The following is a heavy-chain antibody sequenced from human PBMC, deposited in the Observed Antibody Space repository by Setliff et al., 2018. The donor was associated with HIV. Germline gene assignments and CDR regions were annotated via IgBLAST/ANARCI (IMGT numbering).Heavy chain of an antibody. D-gene: IGHD3-3*01. CDR1: GGSISSGGFY. V-gene: IGHV4-31*02. CDR3: ARALDPTYYDFWRFDP. J-gene: IGHJ5*02. Sequence: TLSLTCAVSGGSISSGGFYWSWIRQHPGKGLEWIGYIFYNGSSYYNPSLKSRVTISADTSKNQFSLRLITMTAADTAVYYCARALDPTYYDFWRFDPWGQGTLVTVS. CDR2: IFYNGSS.